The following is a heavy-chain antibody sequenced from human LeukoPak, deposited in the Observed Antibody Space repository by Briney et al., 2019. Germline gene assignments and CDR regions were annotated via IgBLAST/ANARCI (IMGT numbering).Heavy chain of an antibody. V-gene: IGHV1-69*04. CDR3: ARDRCSSTSCYLVPYYYYGMDV. CDR2: IIPILGIA. J-gene: IGHJ6*02. Sequence: SVKVSCKASGGTFSSYAISWVRQAPGHGLEWMGRIIPILGIANYAQKFQGRVMITADKSTSTAYMELSSLRSEDTAVYYCARDRCSSTSCYLVPYYYYGMDVWGQRTTVTVSS. D-gene: IGHD2-2*01. CDR1: GGTFSSYA.